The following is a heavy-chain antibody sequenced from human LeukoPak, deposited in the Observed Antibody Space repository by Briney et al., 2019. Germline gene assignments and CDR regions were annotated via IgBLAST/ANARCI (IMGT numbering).Heavy chain of an antibody. CDR2: VFRLQTVRT. D-gene: IGHD2-8*01. J-gene: IGHJ4*02. Sequence: KPSETLSLTCTVSDSSITSTYYWAWFRQPPEKGLEWIATVFRLQTVRTFNNPSLGSRVTMSLDPSHNQFSLNLTSVTAADTALYFCARVLHAPYLIDSWGQGTLVTVSS. CDR1: DSSITSTYY. CDR3: ARVLHAPYLIDS. V-gene: IGHV4-38-2*02.